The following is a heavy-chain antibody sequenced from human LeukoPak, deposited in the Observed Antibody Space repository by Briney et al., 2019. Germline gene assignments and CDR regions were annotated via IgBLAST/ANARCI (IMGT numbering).Heavy chain of an antibody. D-gene: IGHD6-19*01. CDR1: GYTFTSYA. Sequence: ASVKASCKASGYTFTSYAMHWVRQAPGQRLEWMGWINAGNGNTKYSQKFQGRVTITRDTTASTAYMELSSLRSEDTAVYYCARDQHSSGYDYWGQGTLVTVSS. CDR2: INAGNGNT. V-gene: IGHV1-3*01. J-gene: IGHJ4*02. CDR3: ARDQHSSGYDY.